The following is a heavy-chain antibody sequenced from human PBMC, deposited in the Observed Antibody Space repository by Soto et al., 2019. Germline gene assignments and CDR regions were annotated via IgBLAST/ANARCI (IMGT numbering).Heavy chain of an antibody. V-gene: IGHV3-9*01. Sequence: DVQLVESGGGLVQPGRSLRLSYAASGFTFDDYAMHWVRQAPGKGLEWVSGISWNSGIIDYADSVKGRFTISRDNAKNSLYLQMNSLRAEDTALYYCAKGYSYGVLEPLGYWGQGTLVTVSS. CDR3: AKGYSYGVLEPLGY. D-gene: IGHD5-18*01. CDR1: GFTFDDYA. J-gene: IGHJ4*02. CDR2: ISWNSGII.